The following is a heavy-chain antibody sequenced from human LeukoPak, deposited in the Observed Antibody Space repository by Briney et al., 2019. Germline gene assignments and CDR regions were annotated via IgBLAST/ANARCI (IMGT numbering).Heavy chain of an antibody. CDR3: ARGVDWGSGWYFDL. D-gene: IGHD3/OR15-3a*01. J-gene: IGHJ2*01. CDR2: INWNGGST. V-gene: IGHV3-20*04. CDR1: GFTFEDYG. Sequence: PGGSLRLSCAASGFTFEDYGMSWVRQAPGKGLEWVSGINWNGGSTGYEDSVKGRFTISRDNAKNSLYLRMNSLRAEDTALYYCARGVDWGSGWYFDLWGRGTLVTVSS.